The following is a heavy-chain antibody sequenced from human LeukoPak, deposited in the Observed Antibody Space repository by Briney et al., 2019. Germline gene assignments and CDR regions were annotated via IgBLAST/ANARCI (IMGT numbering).Heavy chain of an antibody. J-gene: IGHJ4*02. CDR2: ISSSGSTM. Sequence: GGSLRLSCAASGFTFSSYEINWVRQAPGKGLEWVSYISSSGSTMYYADSVKGRFTISRDNTKNSLYLQMNSLRAEDTAVYYCARGGYYYDSSAYVSLDFWGQGTLVTVSS. D-gene: IGHD3-22*01. CDR1: GFTFSSYE. V-gene: IGHV3-48*03. CDR3: ARGGYYYDSSAYVSLDF.